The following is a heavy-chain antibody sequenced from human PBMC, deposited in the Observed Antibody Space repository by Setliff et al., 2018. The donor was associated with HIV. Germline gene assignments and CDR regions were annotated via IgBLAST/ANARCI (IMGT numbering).Heavy chain of an antibody. V-gene: IGHV1-18*01. CDR1: GYCFTSYG. Sequence: ASVKVSCKASGYCFTSYGLSWVRQAPGQGLEWMGSITTYNGGTNYAQKFQGRVTMTTDTSTSTAYMELRSLRSDDPAVYYCTRGGYSGAFLDAFDIWGQGTMVT. J-gene: IGHJ3*02. CDR3: TRGGYSGAFLDAFDI. D-gene: IGHD1-26*01. CDR2: ITTYNGGT.